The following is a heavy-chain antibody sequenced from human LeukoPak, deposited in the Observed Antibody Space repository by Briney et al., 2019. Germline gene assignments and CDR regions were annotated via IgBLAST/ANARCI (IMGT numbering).Heavy chain of an antibody. Sequence: DSVTVSCTASGYTFTGYYMHWVRQPPGQGLEWMGWINPNRGTTNYAHKIQRRVTMTRDTSISPAYMELSRLRSDDTAVYYCARSRAVVPAAGIHYYYYYGMDVWGQGTTVTVSS. V-gene: IGHV1-2*02. CDR2: INPNRGTT. J-gene: IGHJ6*02. CDR1: GYTFTGYY. CDR3: ARSRAVVPAAGIHYYYYYGMDV. D-gene: IGHD2-2*01.